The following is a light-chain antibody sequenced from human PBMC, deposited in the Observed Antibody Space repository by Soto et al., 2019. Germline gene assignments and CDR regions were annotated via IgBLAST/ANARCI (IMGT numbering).Light chain of an antibody. V-gene: IGKV3-15*01. CDR3: QQYDSWPRT. CDR1: QSVSSN. CDR2: GAS. J-gene: IGKJ1*01. Sequence: EIVMTQSPATLSVSPGERATLSCRASQSVSSNLAWYQQKPGQAPRLLIYGASTRAAAIPARFSGGGSGTEFTLTISSLQSEDFAVYYCQQYDSWPRTFGQGTKVEIK.